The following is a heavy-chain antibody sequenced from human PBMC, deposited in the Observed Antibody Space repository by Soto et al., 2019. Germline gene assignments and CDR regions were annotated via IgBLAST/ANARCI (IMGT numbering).Heavy chain of an antibody. CDR1: GFTFKSYT. Sequence: GGSLRLSCAAFGFTFKSYTMNWVRQAPGKGLEWVSSISGSGGNTYYADSVKGRLTISRDNSKSTLYLQMNSLRVEDTAIYYCAKGGYKYGYYYYGMDVWGQGTTVTVSS. V-gene: IGHV3-23*01. D-gene: IGHD5-18*01. CDR3: AKGGYKYGYYYYGMDV. J-gene: IGHJ6*02. CDR2: ISGSGGNT.